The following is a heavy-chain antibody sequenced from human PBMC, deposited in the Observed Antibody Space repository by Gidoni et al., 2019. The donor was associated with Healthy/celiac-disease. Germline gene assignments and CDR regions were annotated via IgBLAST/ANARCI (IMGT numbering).Heavy chain of an antibody. V-gene: IGHV3-33*01. Sequence: VQPGRSLRLSCAASGFTFSSYGLHWVRQAPGKGLEWVAVIGYDGSNKYYADSVKGRFTISRDNSKNTLYLQMNSLRAEDTAVYYCARDPESYNCNEGYGIDVWGQGTTVTVSS. CDR1: GFTFSSYG. J-gene: IGHJ6*02. D-gene: IGHD1-20*01. CDR3: ARDPESYNCNEGYGIDV. CDR2: IGYDGSNK.